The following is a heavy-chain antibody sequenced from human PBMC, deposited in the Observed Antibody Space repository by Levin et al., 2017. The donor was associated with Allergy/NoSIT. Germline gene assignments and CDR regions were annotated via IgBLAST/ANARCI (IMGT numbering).Heavy chain of an antibody. D-gene: IGHD6-19*01. CDR3: VKGAKFSSGSNYFYYYMDV. CDR1: GFIFSNSA. Sequence: LSLTCVASGFIFSNSAMHWVRQAPGKGLEWVARISFDGNDKYYVQSVKGRFTISRDNSKNTTYLQMSGLNTEDTAVYYCVKGAKFSSGSNYFYYYMDVWGKGTTVRVS. V-gene: IGHV3-30*18. CDR2: ISFDGNDK. J-gene: IGHJ6*03.